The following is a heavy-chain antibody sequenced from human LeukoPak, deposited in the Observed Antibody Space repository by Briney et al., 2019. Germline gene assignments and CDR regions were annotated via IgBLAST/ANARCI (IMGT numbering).Heavy chain of an antibody. D-gene: IGHD6-13*01. V-gene: IGHV1-2*06. Sequence: GASVKVSCKASGYTFTGYYMHWVRQAPGQGLEWMGRINPNSGGTNYAQKFQGRVTMTRDTSINTVYMELSRLKSDDTAVYYCAREYTIAAAGSYYWGQGTLVTVSS. CDR1: GYTFTGYY. CDR3: AREYTIAAAGSYY. J-gene: IGHJ4*02. CDR2: INPNSGGT.